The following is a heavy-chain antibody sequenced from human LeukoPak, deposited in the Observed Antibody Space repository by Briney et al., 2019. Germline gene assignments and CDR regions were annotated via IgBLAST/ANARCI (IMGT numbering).Heavy chain of an antibody. D-gene: IGHD2-2*01. V-gene: IGHV3-23*01. CDR3: ASSPSYQRLFPLGY. CDR2: ISGSGGST. Sequence: GGSLRLSCAASGFTFSSYAMSWVRQAPGKGLEWVSAISGSGGSTYYADSVKGRFTISRDNSKNTLYLQMNSLRAEDTAVYYCASSPSYQRLFPLGYWGQGTLVTVSS. CDR1: GFTFSSYA. J-gene: IGHJ4*02.